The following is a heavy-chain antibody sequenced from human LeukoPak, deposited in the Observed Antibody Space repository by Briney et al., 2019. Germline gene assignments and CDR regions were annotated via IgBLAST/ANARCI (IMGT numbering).Heavy chain of an antibody. V-gene: IGHV4-38-2*01. Sequence: PSETLSLTCAVSGYSISSGYYWGWIRQPPGKGLEWIGSIYHSGSTYYNPSLKSRVTISVDTSKNQFSLKLSSVTAADTAVYYCAGTLRDGYNKGGFDYWGQGTLVTVSS. CDR3: AGTLRDGYNKGGFDY. CDR2: IYHSGST. D-gene: IGHD5-24*01. J-gene: IGHJ4*02. CDR1: GYSISSGYY.